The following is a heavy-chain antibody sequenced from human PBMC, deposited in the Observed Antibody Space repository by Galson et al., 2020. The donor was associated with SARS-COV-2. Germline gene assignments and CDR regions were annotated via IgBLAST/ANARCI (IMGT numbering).Heavy chain of an antibody. Sequence: TLTCTFSGFSLSTSGMCVSWIRQPPGKALEWLARIDWDDDKYYSTSLKTRLTISKDTSKNQVVLTMTNMDPVDTATYYCARIAPDSSGYYFDYWGQGTLVTVSS. CDR3: ARIAPDSSGYYFDY. CDR2: IDWDDDK. V-gene: IGHV2-70*11. D-gene: IGHD3-22*01. J-gene: IGHJ4*02. CDR1: GFSLSTSGMC.